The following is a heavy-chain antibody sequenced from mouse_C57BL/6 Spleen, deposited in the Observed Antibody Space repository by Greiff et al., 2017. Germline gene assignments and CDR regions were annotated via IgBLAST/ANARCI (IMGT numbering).Heavy chain of an antibody. J-gene: IGHJ2*01. D-gene: IGHD1-1*01. V-gene: IGHV3-6*01. CDR1: GYSITSGYY. Sequence: EVQLVESGPGLVKPSQSLSLTCSVTGYSITSGYYWNWIRQFPGNKLEWMGYISYDGSNNYNPSLKNRISITRDTSKNQFFLKLNSVTTEDTATYYCARGYGSSYEEYYFDYWGQGTTLTVSS. CDR3: ARGYGSSYEEYYFDY. CDR2: ISYDGSN.